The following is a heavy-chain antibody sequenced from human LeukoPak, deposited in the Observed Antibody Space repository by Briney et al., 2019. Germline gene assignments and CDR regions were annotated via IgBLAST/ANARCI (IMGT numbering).Heavy chain of an antibody. CDR3: ARLPPAYCGGDCYSGAFDI. D-gene: IGHD2-21*02. V-gene: IGHV4-30-4*01. J-gene: IGHJ3*02. CDR1: GGSISSGDYY. CDR2: IYYSGST. Sequence: TLSLTCTVSGGSISSGDYYWSWIRQPPGKGLEWIGYIYYSGSTYYNPSLKSRVTISVDTSKNQFSLKLSSVTAAATAVYYCARLPPAYCGGDCYSGAFDIWGQGTMVTVSS.